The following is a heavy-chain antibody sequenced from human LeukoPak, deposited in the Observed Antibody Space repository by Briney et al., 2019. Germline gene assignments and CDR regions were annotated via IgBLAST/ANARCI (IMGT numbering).Heavy chain of an antibody. CDR1: GFTFSSYG. CDR2: ISYDGINK. V-gene: IGHV3-30*03. Sequence: PGGTLRLSCAASGFTFSSYGMSWVRQAPGKGLEWVAVISYDGINKYYADSVKGRFTISRDNSKNTLYLQMNNLRAEDTAVYSCASVYYYDTSAFSWYFDYWGQGTLVTVSS. J-gene: IGHJ4*02. D-gene: IGHD3-22*01. CDR3: ASVYYYDTSAFSWYFDY.